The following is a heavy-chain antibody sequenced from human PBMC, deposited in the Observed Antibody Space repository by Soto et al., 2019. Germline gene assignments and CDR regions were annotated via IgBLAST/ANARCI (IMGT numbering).Heavy chain of an antibody. D-gene: IGHD3-10*01. J-gene: IGHJ6*02. V-gene: IGHV3-30*18. CDR1: GFTFSSYG. CDR3: AKSGAPRLYYYYGMDV. CDR2: ISYDGSNK. Sequence: GGSLRLSCAASGFTFSSYGMHWVRQAPGKGLEWVAVISYDGSNKYYADSVKGRFTISRDNSKNTLYLQMNSLRAEDTAVYYCAKSGAPRLYYYYGMDVWGQGTTVTVS.